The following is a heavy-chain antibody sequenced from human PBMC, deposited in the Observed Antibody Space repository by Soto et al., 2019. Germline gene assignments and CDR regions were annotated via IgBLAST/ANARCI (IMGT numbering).Heavy chain of an antibody. CDR2: IYYSGST. J-gene: IGHJ5*02. CDR3: AKDRGYCSGGSCYFSWFDP. V-gene: IGHV4-61*01. CDR1: GGSVSSGSYY. Sequence: QVQLQESGPGLVKPSETLSLTCTVSGGSVSSGSYYWSWIRQPPGKGLEWIGYIYYSGSTNYNPSLKSRVTISVDTSKNQFSLKLSSVTAADTAVYYCAKDRGYCSGGSCYFSWFDPWGQGTLVTVSS. D-gene: IGHD2-15*01.